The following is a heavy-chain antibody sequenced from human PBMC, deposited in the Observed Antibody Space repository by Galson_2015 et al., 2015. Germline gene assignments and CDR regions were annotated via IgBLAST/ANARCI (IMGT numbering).Heavy chain of an antibody. J-gene: IGHJ6*03. D-gene: IGHD3-10*01. V-gene: IGHV1-69*06. Sequence: SVKVSCKASGGTFSSYAISWVRQAPGQGLEWMGGIIPIFGTANYAQKFQGRVTITADKSTSTAYMELSSLRSEDTAVYYCASKNAEYYYGSELLYYYYYMDVWGKGTTVTVSS. CDR3: ASKNAEYYYGSELLYYYYYMDV. CDR2: IIPIFGTA. CDR1: GGTFSSYA.